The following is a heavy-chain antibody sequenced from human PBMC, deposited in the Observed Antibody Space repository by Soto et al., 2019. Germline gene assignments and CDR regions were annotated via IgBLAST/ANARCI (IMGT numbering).Heavy chain of an antibody. V-gene: IGHV4-4*07. CDR3: ARDRTPRYCTNGVCYTAGFDP. Sequence: SETLSLTCTVSGGSISSYYWSWIRQPAGKGLEWIGRIYTNGSTNYNPSLKSRVTMSVDTSKNQFSLKLSSVTAADTAVYYCARDRTPRYCTNGVCYTAGFDPWGQGTLVTVSS. CDR1: GGSISSYY. J-gene: IGHJ5*02. CDR2: IYTNGST. D-gene: IGHD2-8*01.